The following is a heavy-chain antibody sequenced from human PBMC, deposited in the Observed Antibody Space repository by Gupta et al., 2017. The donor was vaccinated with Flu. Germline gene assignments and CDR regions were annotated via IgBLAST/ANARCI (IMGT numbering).Heavy chain of an antibody. CDR1: GYTFIDSY. V-gene: IGHV1-69-2*01. D-gene: IGHD4-17*01. CDR3: TADPTV. CDR2: VDPRDGGT. Sequence: EVQLVQSGTEMKKPGATVKISCKVSGYTFIDSYMNWVQQAPGTGLEWMGLVDPRDGGTIYAERFQGRITITADTSTDTSYMELSSLRSEDTAVYFCTADPTVWGQGTLVTGSS. J-gene: IGHJ4*02.